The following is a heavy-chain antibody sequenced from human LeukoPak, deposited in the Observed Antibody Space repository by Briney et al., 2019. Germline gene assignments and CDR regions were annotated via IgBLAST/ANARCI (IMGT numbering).Heavy chain of an antibody. D-gene: IGHD2-2*01. CDR1: GFTFSSYW. CDR3: ARDPPSTSYYYYYYMDV. V-gene: IGHV3-7*01. J-gene: IGHJ6*03. CDR2: IKQDGSEK. Sequence: GGSLRLSCAASGFTFSSYWMSWVRQAPGKGLEWVANIKQDGSEKYYVDSVKGRFTISRDNAKNSLYLQMNSLRAEDTAVYYCARDPPSTSYYYYYYMDVWGKGTTVTISS.